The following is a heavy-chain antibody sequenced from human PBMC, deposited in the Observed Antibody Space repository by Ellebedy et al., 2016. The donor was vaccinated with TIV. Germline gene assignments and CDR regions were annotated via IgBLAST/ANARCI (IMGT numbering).Heavy chain of an antibody. CDR2: IWYDGSNK. J-gene: IGHJ6*02. CDR3: ARDYGYCSSTSCYYYYYGMDV. D-gene: IGHD2-2*01. Sequence: GGSLRLXXAASGFTFSSYGMHWVRQAPGKGLEWVAVIWYDGSNKYYADSVKGRFTISGDNSKNTLYLQMNSLRAEDTAVYYCARDYGYCSSTSCYYYYYGMDVWGQGTTVTVSS. CDR1: GFTFSSYG. V-gene: IGHV3-33*01.